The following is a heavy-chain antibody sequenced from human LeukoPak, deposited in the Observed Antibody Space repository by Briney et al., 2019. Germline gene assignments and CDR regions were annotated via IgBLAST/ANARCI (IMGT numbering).Heavy chain of an antibody. Sequence: GGSLRLSCAASGFSFSTYDMSWVRQAPGKGLEWVSGISGSGVSTYYADSVKGRFTISRDNSKNSLYLQMNSLRAEDTAVYYCVVMIRGVGYWGQGALVTVSS. V-gene: IGHV3-23*01. CDR2: ISGSGVST. D-gene: IGHD3-10*01. CDR1: GFSFSTYD. J-gene: IGHJ4*02. CDR3: VVMIRGVGY.